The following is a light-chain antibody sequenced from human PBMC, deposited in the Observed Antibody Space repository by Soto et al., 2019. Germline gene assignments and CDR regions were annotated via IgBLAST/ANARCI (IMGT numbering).Light chain of an antibody. J-gene: IGKJ4*01. CDR2: GAS. Sequence: EIVLAQSPGTLSLSPGERATLSCRASQSVSSSYLAWYQQKPGQATRLIIYGASSRANGIPVRFSGSGSGTEFTLTLSSLQPEDFAVYYCQQYTDWHWGTFGGGTKVDIK. CDR3: QQYTDWHWGT. V-gene: IGKV3-20*01. CDR1: QSVSSSY.